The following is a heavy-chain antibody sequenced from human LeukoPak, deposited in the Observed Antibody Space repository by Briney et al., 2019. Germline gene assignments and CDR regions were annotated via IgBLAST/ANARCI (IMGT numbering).Heavy chain of an antibody. Sequence: SETLALTCTVSGGSISSYYWSWIRQPPGKGLEWIGYIYYSGSTNYNPSLKSRVTISVGTSKNQFSLKRSSVTAADTALYYCARDPSYGSFDYWGQGTLVTVSS. CDR3: ARDPSYGSFDY. CDR2: IYYSGST. J-gene: IGHJ4*02. D-gene: IGHD5-18*01. V-gene: IGHV4-59*01. CDR1: GGSISSYY.